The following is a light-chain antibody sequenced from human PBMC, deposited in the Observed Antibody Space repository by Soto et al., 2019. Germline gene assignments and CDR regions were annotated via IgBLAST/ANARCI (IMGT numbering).Light chain of an antibody. Sequence: QSVLTQPPSVSGAPGQRVTISCTGSSSNIGAGYDVHWYQQLPGTAPKLLIYGNSNRPSGVPDRFSGSKSGTSASLAITGLQAEDEADYYCQSYDSSLSGSFFGTGTKVTGL. J-gene: IGLJ1*01. CDR1: SSNIGAGYD. CDR3: QSYDSSLSGSF. V-gene: IGLV1-40*01. CDR2: GNS.